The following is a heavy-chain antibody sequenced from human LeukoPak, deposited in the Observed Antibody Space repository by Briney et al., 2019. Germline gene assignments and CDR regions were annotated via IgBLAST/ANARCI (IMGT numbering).Heavy chain of an antibody. CDR1: GFTFSSYN. V-gene: IGHV3-21*03. J-gene: IGHJ4*02. Sequence: GGSLRLSCAASGFTFSSYNMNWVRQAPGKGLEWVSSITSSSNYIYYADSVKGRFAISRDNAKNSLYLQMNSLRAEDTTVYYCARDCWDYGSGSYCGIDYWGQGTLVTVSS. D-gene: IGHD3-10*01. CDR3: ARDCWDYGSGSYCGIDY. CDR2: ITSSSNYI.